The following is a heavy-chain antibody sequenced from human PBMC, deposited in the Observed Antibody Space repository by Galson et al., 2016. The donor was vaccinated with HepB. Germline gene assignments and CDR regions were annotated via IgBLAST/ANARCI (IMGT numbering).Heavy chain of an antibody. CDR1: GYSISSGYR. J-gene: IGHJ4*02. V-gene: IGHV4-38-2*01. CDR3: ARNCGATDCYLFDI. Sequence: SETLSLTCAVSGYSISSGYRWGWIRQPPGKGLEWIANIYHDGDTYYDPSLKSRATASVDTSKNQFSLRLTSVTAADTAVYYCARNCGATDCYLFDIWGQGALVIVSS. CDR2: IYHDGDT. D-gene: IGHD4/OR15-4a*01.